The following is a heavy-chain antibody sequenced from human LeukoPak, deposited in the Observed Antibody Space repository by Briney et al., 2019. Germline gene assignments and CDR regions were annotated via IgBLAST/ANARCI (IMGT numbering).Heavy chain of an antibody. CDR1: GYTFTSYD. V-gene: IGHV1-8*01. CDR3: ARDRTPPDAFDI. D-gene: IGHD1-14*01. J-gene: IGHJ3*02. CDR2: MNPNSGNT. Sequence: ASVSVSCKASGYTFTSYDINWVRQAAGQGLEWMGWMNPNSGNTGYAQKFQGRVTMTRNTSISTAYMELSSLRSEDTAVYYCARDRTPPDAFDIWGQGTMVTVSS.